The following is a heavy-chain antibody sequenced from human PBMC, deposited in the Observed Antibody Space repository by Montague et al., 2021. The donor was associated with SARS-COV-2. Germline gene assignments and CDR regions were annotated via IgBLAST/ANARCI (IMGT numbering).Heavy chain of an antibody. CDR1: GFTFSSYA. Sequence: SLRLSCAASGFTFSSYAMHWVRHAPVKGLEWVSVISYDGSNKYYADSVKGRFTISRDNSKNTLYLQMNSLRAEDTAVYYCARSAWWGYRDAFDIWGHGTMVTVSS. V-gene: IGHV3-30-3*01. CDR3: ARSAWWGYRDAFDI. J-gene: IGHJ3*02. CDR2: ISYDGSNK. D-gene: IGHD2-21*01.